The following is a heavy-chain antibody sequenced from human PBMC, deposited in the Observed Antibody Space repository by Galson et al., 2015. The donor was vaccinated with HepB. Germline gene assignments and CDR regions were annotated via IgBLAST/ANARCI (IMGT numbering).Heavy chain of an antibody. Sequence: QVQLQESGPGLVKPSETLSLTCTVSGGSINNYYWSWIRQPPGKGLEWIGYIYYSGSTHYNPSLKSRVTMSVDTSKNQLSLRLNSVTAADTAVYYCARGGVLEQLVWVDHWGQGALVTVSS. CDR1: GGSINNYY. J-gene: IGHJ4*02. CDR3: ARGGVLEQLVWVDH. CDR2: IYYSGST. D-gene: IGHD6-13*01. V-gene: IGHV4-59*13.